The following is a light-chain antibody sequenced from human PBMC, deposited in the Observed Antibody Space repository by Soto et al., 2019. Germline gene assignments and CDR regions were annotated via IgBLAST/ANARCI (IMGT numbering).Light chain of an antibody. V-gene: IGLV1-47*01. CDR2: RNN. J-gene: IGLJ2*01. CDR3: AAWDDSLSGRRV. CDR1: SSNIGSNY. Sequence: QSVLTQPPSASGTPGQRVTISCSGSSSNIGSNYVYWYQQLPGTAPKLLIYRNNQRPSGVPDRFSGSKSGTSASLAISGLRSVDEADYYCAAWDDSLSGRRVFGGGPKLTVL.